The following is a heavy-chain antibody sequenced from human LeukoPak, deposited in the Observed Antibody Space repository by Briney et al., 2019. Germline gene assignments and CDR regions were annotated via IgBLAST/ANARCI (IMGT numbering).Heavy chain of an antibody. CDR2: IYSNGNT. J-gene: IGHJ3*02. CDR3: ARMTSVTTGAFDI. Sequence: PSETLSLTCTVSGGSISGYYWTWIRQPPGKGLEWIGYIYSNGNTNYSPSLKSRVTISLDTSKNEFSLKLSSVTAADTAVYYCARMTSVTTGAFDIWGQGTMVTVSS. V-gene: IGHV4-4*09. CDR1: GGSISGYY. D-gene: IGHD4-17*01.